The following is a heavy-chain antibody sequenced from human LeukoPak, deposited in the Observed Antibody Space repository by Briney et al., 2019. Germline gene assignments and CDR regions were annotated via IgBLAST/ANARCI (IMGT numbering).Heavy chain of an antibody. CDR3: ARQNPRSGYYDY. J-gene: IGHJ4*02. D-gene: IGHD3-22*01. CDR1: GGSISSYY. CDR2: IYYSGST. Sequence: SETLSLTCTVSGGSISSYYWSWIRQPPGKGLEWIGYIYYSGSTYYNPSLKSRVTISVDTSKNQFSLKLSSVTAADTAVYYCARQNPRSGYYDYWGQGTLVTVSS. V-gene: IGHV4-59*04.